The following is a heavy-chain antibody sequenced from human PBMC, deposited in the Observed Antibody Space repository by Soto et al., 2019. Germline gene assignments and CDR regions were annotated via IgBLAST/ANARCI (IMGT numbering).Heavy chain of an antibody. V-gene: IGHV1-18*01. CDR2: INPYNGNT. D-gene: IGHD3-22*01. Sequence: ASVKVCCKASGYTFTSYAISWVRQAPGQGLEWMGWINPYNGNTNYAQKLQGRVTMTTDTSTSTAYMELRSLRSDDTAIYYCARDRLRGYDSSGFYSWGQGTMVTVSS. CDR1: GYTFTSYA. J-gene: IGHJ4*02. CDR3: ARDRLRGYDSSGFYS.